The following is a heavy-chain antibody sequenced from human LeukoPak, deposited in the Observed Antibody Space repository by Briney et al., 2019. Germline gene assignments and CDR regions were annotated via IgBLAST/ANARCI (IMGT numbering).Heavy chain of an antibody. J-gene: IGHJ4*02. CDR1: GGTFSSYA. D-gene: IGHD3-3*01. Sequence: SVKVSCKGSGGTFSSYAISWVRQAPGQGLEWMGGIIPIFGTANYAQKFQGRVTITADESTSTAYMQLSSLRSEDTAVYYCARHSDFWSGYFDYWGQGPLVTVSS. CDR3: ARHSDFWSGYFDY. V-gene: IGHV1-69*13. CDR2: IIPIFGTA.